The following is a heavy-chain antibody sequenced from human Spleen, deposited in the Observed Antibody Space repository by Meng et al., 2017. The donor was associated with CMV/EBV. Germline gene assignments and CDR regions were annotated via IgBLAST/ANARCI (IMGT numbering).Heavy chain of an antibody. J-gene: IGHJ3*01. D-gene: IGHD6-13*01. CDR3: AREGTSSSFAYDF. CDR2: IYSGGDT. CDR1: GFIVSSNY. V-gene: IGHV3-66*02. Sequence: GGSLRLSCAASGFIVSSNYMRWFRQAPGKGLEWVSVIYSGGDTYYADSVKGRFTISRDNSRNMVFLQMNSLRAEDTAVYYCAREGTSSSFAYDFWGQGTMVTVSS.